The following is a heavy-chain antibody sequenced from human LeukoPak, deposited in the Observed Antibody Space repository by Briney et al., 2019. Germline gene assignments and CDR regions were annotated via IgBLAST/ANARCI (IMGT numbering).Heavy chain of an antibody. Sequence: SVKVSCKASGGTFSSYAISWVRQAPGQGLEWMGGIIPIFGTANYAQKFQGRVTITADESTSTAYMELSSLRSEDTAVYYCARGYYDFWSGYYNFNWFDPWGQGTLVTVSS. V-gene: IGHV1-69*13. CDR1: GGTFSSYA. J-gene: IGHJ5*02. D-gene: IGHD3-3*01. CDR3: ARGYYDFWSGYYNFNWFDP. CDR2: IIPIFGTA.